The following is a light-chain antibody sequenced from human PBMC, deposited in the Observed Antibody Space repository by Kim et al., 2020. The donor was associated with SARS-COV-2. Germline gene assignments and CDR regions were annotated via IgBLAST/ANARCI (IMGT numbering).Light chain of an antibody. CDR3: SLYTDSDTLV. J-gene: IGLJ2*01. CDR1: SSGVGGYNF. CDR2: EVT. V-gene: IGLV2-14*01. Sequence: GQSITNSCTGTSSGVGGYNFVFWFQQHPGKAPKLMIYEVTKRPSGVSNRLSGSKSGNTASLTISGLQAEDEADYYCSLYTDSDTLVFGGGTQLTI.